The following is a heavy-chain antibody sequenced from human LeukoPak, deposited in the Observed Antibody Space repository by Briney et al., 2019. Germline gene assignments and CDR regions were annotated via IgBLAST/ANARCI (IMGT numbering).Heavy chain of an antibody. V-gene: IGHV4-59*08. D-gene: IGHD7-27*01. CDR1: GGSINSYY. CDR2: IYYSGST. J-gene: IGHJ4*02. Sequence: SETLSLTCTVSGGSINSYYWSWIRQPPGKGLEWIGYIYYSGSTNYNPSLKSRVTISVDTSKNHFSLKLSSVTAADTAVFYCARLHWGSGGSGSFDYWGQGTLVTVSS. CDR3: ARLHWGSGGSGSFDY.